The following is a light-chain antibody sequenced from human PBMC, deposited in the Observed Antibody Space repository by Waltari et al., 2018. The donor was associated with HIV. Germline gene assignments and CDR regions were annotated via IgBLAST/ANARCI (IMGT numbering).Light chain of an antibody. Sequence: QSALTQPASFSGSPRQSITLSCPGTRNGVGGLNHVPWYQQHPGKAPKLMIYDVTTRPSGVSDRFSGSKSGNTASLTISGLQAEDEADYYCSSYTKTLYVIFGGGTKLTVL. CDR1: RNGVGGLNH. CDR3: SSYTKTLYVI. CDR2: DVT. V-gene: IGLV2-14*03. J-gene: IGLJ2*01.